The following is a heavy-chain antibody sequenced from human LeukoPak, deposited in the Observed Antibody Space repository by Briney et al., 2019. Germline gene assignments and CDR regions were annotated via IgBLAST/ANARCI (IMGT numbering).Heavy chain of an antibody. D-gene: IGHD5-18*01. J-gene: IGHJ6*02. V-gene: IGHV4-34*01. CDR1: GGSFSGYY. CDR3: ARLRGYSYGYGGPYYYYGMDV. CDR2: INHSGST. Sequence: PSETLSLTCAVYGGSFSGYYWSWIRQPPGKGLEWIGEINHSGSTNYNPSLKSRVTISVDTSKNQFSLKLSSVTAADTAVYYCARLRGYSYGYGGPYYYYGMDVWGQGTTVTVSS.